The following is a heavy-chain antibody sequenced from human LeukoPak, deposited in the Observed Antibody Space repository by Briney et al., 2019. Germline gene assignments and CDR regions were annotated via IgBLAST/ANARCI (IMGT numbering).Heavy chain of an antibody. V-gene: IGHV3-74*01. Sequence: PGGSLRLSCAASGFTFSSYWMHWVRQAPGKGLVWVSRINSDGSSTSYADSVKGRFTISRDNAKNTLYLQMNSLRAEDTAVYYCAATDTHYYYYMDVWGKGTTVTVSS. CDR1: GFTFSSYW. CDR3: AATDTHYYYYMDV. D-gene: IGHD5-12*01. J-gene: IGHJ6*03. CDR2: INSDGSST.